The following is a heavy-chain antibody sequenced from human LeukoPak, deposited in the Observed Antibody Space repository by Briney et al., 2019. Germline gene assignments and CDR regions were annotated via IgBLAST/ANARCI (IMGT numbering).Heavy chain of an antibody. CDR1: GHTFTAYY. V-gene: IGHV1-2*02. D-gene: IGHD3-10*01. CDR2: INPNGGGT. CDR3: MAGAWFDP. J-gene: IGHJ5*02. Sequence: ASVKVSCKASGHTFTAYYMHWVRQAPGQGLEWMGWINPNGGGTNYAQKFQGRVTMTRDTSISTAYMDLSRLTLDDTAVYYCMAGAWFDPWGQGTLVTVSS.